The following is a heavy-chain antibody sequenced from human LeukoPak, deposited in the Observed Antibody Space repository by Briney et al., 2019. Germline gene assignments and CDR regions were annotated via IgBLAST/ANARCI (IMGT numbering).Heavy chain of an antibody. V-gene: IGHV3-48*03. CDR2: ISSSGSTI. CDR3: ARDHHRSSSWYADYYYYYMDV. J-gene: IGHJ6*03. CDR1: GFTFSSYE. D-gene: IGHD6-13*01. Sequence: PGGSLRPSCAASGFTFSSYEMNWVRQAPGKGLEWVSYISSSGSTIYYADSVKGRFTISRDNAKNSLYLQMNSLRAEDTAVYYCARDHHRSSSWYADYYYYYMDVWGKGTTVTVSS.